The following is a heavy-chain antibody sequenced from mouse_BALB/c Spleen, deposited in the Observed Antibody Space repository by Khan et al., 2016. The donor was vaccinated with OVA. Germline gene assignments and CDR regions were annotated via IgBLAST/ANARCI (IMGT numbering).Heavy chain of an antibody. CDR2: INSGGYYT. J-gene: IGHJ3*01. Sequence: EVELVESGGDLMKPGGSLKLSCAASGFTFSTYGMSWVRQPPDKSLEWVATINSGGYYTYYPDRVQGRFTVSRNTARNTLYLQMSILKSEDTAMYYCASHLAGSFAYWGQGTLVTVSA. V-gene: IGHV5-6*01. D-gene: IGHD1-1*01. CDR3: ASHLAGSFAY. CDR1: GFTFSTYG.